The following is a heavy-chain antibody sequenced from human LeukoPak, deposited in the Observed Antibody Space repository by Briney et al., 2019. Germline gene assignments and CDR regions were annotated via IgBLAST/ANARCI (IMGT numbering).Heavy chain of an antibody. CDR3: ARDYGEWELRPRGMDV. Sequence: QAGGSLRLSRAASGFTFSSYWMSWVRQAPGKGLEWVANIKQDESEKYYVDSVKGRFTISRDNAKNSLYLQMNSLRAEDTAVYYCARDYGEWELRPRGMDVWGQGTTVTVSS. V-gene: IGHV3-7*01. CDR1: GFTFSSYW. J-gene: IGHJ6*02. D-gene: IGHD1-26*01. CDR2: IKQDESEK.